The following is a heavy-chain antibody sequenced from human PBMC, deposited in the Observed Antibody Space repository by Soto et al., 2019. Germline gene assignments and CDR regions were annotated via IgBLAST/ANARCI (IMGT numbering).Heavy chain of an antibody. J-gene: IGHJ6*02. Sequence: SETLSLTCTVSGGSISDDDYYWNWIRQSPGKGLEWIGHIYYNGNTYYNPSLKSRLTMSLDTSQNQFSLHLTSVIAADSALYFCARATTVTSSFFFYGLDIWGQGTTVTVSS. CDR1: GGSISDDDYY. D-gene: IGHD4-17*01. V-gene: IGHV4-30-4*01. CDR2: IYYNGNT. CDR3: ARATTVTSSFFFYGLDI.